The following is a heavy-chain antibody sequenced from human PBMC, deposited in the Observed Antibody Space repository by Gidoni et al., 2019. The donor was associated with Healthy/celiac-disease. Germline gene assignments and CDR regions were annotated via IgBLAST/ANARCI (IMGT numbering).Heavy chain of an antibody. V-gene: IGHV3-7*03. D-gene: IGHD2-2*02. CDR1: GFTFSSYW. CDR3: ARDHPAQVVVPAAIRRSYYGMDV. Sequence: EVQLVESGGGLVQPGGSLRLSCAASGFTFSSYWMSWVRQAPGKGLEWVANIKQDGSEKYYVDSVKGRFTISRDNAKNSLYLQMNSLRAEDTAVYYCARDHPAQVVVPAAIRRSYYGMDVWGQGTTVTVSS. CDR2: IKQDGSEK. J-gene: IGHJ6*02.